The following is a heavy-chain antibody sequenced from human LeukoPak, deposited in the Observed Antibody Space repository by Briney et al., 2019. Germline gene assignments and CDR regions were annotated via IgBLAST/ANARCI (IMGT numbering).Heavy chain of an antibody. J-gene: IGHJ4*02. V-gene: IGHV1-3*01. CDR3: VRDGGYQLLVI. D-gene: IGHD2-2*01. Sequence: ASVKVSCKASGGTFSSYAISWVRQAPGQSLEWMGYINGGNGKTEYSQKFQGRLTITRDISATTAYMELSSLRSEDTAVYYCVRDGGYQLLVIWGRGTLITVAS. CDR2: INGGNGKT. CDR1: GGTFSSYA.